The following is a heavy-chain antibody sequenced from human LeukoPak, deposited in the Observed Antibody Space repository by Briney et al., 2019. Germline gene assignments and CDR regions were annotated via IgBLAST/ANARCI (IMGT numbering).Heavy chain of an antibody. CDR2: INHSGST. Sequence: SETLSLTCAVYGGSFSGYYWSWIRQPPGXXLEWIGEINHSGSTNYNPSLKSRVTISVDTSKNQFSLKLSSVTAADTAVYYCARGGYSYGYYFDYWGQGTLVTVSS. J-gene: IGHJ4*02. CDR3: ARGGYSYGYYFDY. V-gene: IGHV4-34*01. D-gene: IGHD5-18*01. CDR1: GGSFSGYY.